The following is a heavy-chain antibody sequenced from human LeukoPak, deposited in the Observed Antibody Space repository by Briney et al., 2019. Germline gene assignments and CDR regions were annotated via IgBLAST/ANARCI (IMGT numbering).Heavy chain of an antibody. D-gene: IGHD3-16*01. Sequence: GGSLRLSCAASGFTFSSYAMSWVRQAPGKGLEWVSAITNGGGTTSYEDSVKGRFTISRDNSKNTLYLQMISLRAEDTAVYYCARDPPHVSWLFDYWGQGTLVTVSS. CDR3: ARDPPHVSWLFDY. V-gene: IGHV3-23*01. CDR1: GFTFSSYA. J-gene: IGHJ4*02. CDR2: ITNGGGTT.